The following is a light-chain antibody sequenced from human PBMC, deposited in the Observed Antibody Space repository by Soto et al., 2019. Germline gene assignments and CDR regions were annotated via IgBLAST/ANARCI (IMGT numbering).Light chain of an antibody. CDR3: QQYHSTPLT. Sequence: EIVLTQSPGTLSLSPGERATLSCRASQSVSSSYLAWYQQKPGQAPRLLIYGASSRATGIPDRFSGSGSGTDFTLTISSLQAEDVAVYYCQQYHSTPLTFGGGTKVEIK. CDR1: QSVSSSY. V-gene: IGKV3-20*01. J-gene: IGKJ4*01. CDR2: GAS.